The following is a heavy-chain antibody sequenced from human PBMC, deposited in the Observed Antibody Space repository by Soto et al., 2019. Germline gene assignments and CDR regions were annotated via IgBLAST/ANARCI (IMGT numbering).Heavy chain of an antibody. D-gene: IGHD3-3*01. CDR3: ARDGEEAGGRGDYYYGMDV. J-gene: IGHJ6*02. CDR2: INPSGGST. Sequence: ASVKVSCKASGYTFTSYYMHWVRQAPGRGLEWMGIINPSGGSTTYAQKFQGRVTMTRDTSTTAVYMELSSLRSEDTAVYYCARDGEEAGGRGDYYYGMDVWGQGTTVTVSS. CDR1: GYTFTSYY. V-gene: IGHV1-46*01.